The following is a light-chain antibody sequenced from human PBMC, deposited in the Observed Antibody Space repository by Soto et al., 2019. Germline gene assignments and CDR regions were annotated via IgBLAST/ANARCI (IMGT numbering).Light chain of an antibody. V-gene: IGLV2-14*01. J-gene: IGLJ2*01. CDR3: SSYTSSSTVV. Sequence: QSVLTQPASVSGSPGQSITISCTGTSSDAGGYNYVSWYQQHPGKAPKLMIYDVSNRPSGVSNRFSGSKSGNTASLTISGLQAEDGADYYCSSYTSSSTVVFGGGTKLTV. CDR1: SSDAGGYNY. CDR2: DVS.